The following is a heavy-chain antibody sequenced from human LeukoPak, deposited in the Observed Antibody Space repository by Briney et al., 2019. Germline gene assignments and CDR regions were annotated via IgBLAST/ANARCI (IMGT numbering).Heavy chain of an antibody. CDR3: ARGYSSSWYLAEYFQH. V-gene: IGHV4-59*12. J-gene: IGHJ1*01. Sequence: SETLSLTCTVSGDSISPYYWSWIRQPPGKGLEWIGYFYYGGSTNYNPSLRSRVSTSVDTSKNQFSLKLSSVTAADTAVYYCARGYSSSWYLAEYFQHWGQGTLVTVSS. CDR2: FYYGGST. D-gene: IGHD6-13*01. CDR1: GDSISPYY.